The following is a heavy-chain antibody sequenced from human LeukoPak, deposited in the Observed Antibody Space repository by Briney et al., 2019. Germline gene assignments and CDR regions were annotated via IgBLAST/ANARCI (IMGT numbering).Heavy chain of an antibody. D-gene: IGHD7-27*01. CDR3: ERDVNWGFDS. J-gene: IGHJ4*02. CDR2: IRGSGPGSGSGT. CDR1: GFTFSDYP. V-gene: IGHV3-48*04. Sequence: GGSLRHSCATSGFTFSDYPMNWVRQAPGKGLEWVSNIRGSGPGSGSGTYYADSVKGRFIISRDNAKNSVYLQMNSLRVEDSAFYYCERDVNWGFDSWGQGALVTVSS.